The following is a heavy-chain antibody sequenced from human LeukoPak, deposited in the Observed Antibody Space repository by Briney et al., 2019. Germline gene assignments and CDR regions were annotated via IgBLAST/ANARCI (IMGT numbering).Heavy chain of an antibody. Sequence: ASVKVSCKASGYTFSNYDINWVRQAYGQGLERMGWMNPNSANTGYAQKFQGRVTMTTNTSINTAYMELSSLRSEDTALYYCARGGTRYCASTSCSDYYYYGVDVWGQGTTVTVSS. D-gene: IGHD2-2*01. CDR3: ARGGTRYCASTSCSDYYYYGVDV. CDR2: MNPNSANT. V-gene: IGHV1-8*01. J-gene: IGHJ6*02. CDR1: GYTFSNYD.